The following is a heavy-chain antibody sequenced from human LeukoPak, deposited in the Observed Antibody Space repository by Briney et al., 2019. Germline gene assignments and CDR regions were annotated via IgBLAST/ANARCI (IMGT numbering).Heavy chain of an antibody. CDR3: ARASIAASGYYFDY. D-gene: IGHD6-6*01. J-gene: IGHJ4*02. V-gene: IGHV3-66*02. Sequence: GGSLRLSCAASGFTVSTNYMTWVRQAPGKGLEWVSVIYNGGSTFYADSVKGRFTISRDHSKNTLYLQMNSLRAEDTAVYYCARASIAASGYYFDYWGQGTLVTVSS. CDR1: GFTVSTNY. CDR2: IYNGGST.